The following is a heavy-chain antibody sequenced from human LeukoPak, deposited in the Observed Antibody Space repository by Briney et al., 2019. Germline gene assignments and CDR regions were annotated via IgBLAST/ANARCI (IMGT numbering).Heavy chain of an antibody. Sequence: SGGSLRLSCAASGFTFSSYGMHWVRQAPGKGLEWVAVISYDGSNKYYADSVKGRFTISRDNSKNTLYLQMNSLRAEDTAVYYCARARYDFWSGYSYYFDYWGQGTLVTVS. D-gene: IGHD3-3*01. J-gene: IGHJ4*02. V-gene: IGHV3-30*03. CDR1: GFTFSSYG. CDR2: ISYDGSNK. CDR3: ARARYDFWSGYSYYFDY.